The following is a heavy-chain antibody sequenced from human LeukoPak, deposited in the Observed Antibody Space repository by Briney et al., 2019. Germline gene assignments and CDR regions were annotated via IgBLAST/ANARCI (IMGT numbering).Heavy chain of an antibody. V-gene: IGHV1-2*06. CDR3: ARYKYHFDC. D-gene: IGHD1-14*01. CDR1: GYTFTGYY. Sequence: ASVKVSCKASGYTFTGYYIHWVRQAPGQGLEWMGRINPKSGGANYGQTFQGRVTMTRDTSTSTAYMELSRVTSDDTAVYYCARYKYHFDCWGQGTLVTVFS. J-gene: IGHJ4*02. CDR2: INPKSGGA.